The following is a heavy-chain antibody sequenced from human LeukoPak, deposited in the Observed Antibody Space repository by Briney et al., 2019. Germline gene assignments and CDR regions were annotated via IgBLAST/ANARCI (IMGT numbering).Heavy chain of an antibody. CDR1: GFTLSSYW. CDR3: AISGGSGSYYPDY. Sequence: PGGSLRLSCAASGFTLSSYWMHWVRQVPGKGLVWVSRISGDGSSTSYADSVKGRFTISRDNAKNTLYLQMNSLRAEDTAVYYCAISGGSGSYYPDYWGQGTLVTVSS. CDR2: ISGDGSST. D-gene: IGHD3-10*01. V-gene: IGHV3-74*01. J-gene: IGHJ4*02.